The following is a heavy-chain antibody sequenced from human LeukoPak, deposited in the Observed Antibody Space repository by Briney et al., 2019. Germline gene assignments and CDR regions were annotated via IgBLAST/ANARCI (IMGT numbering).Heavy chain of an antibody. D-gene: IGHD3-22*01. CDR2: ISYDGSNK. Sequence: GGSLRLSCAASGFTFSSYGTHWVRQAPGKGLEWVAVISYDGSNKYYADSVKGRFTISRDNSKNTLYLQMNSLRAEDTAVYYCAKSYDSTSFDPWGQGTLVTVSS. J-gene: IGHJ5*02. CDR1: GFTFSSYG. V-gene: IGHV3-30*18. CDR3: AKSYDSTSFDP.